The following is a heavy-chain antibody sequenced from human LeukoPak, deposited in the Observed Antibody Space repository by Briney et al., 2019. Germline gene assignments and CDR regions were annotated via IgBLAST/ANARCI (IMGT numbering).Heavy chain of an antibody. CDR1: GFAFSNSW. Sequence: PGGSLRLSCAASGFAFSNSWMSWVRQAPGKGLGWVANINHEGGDIHYVDSVKGRFTISRDNAKNTLYLQMNSLRAEDTAVYYCARSPYGSGSYYFDYWGQGTLVTVSS. V-gene: IGHV3-7*01. CDR3: ARSPYGSGSYYFDY. CDR2: INHEGGDI. J-gene: IGHJ4*02. D-gene: IGHD3-10*01.